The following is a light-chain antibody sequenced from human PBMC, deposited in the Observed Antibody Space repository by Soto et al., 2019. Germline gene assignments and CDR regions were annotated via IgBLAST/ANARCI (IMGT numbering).Light chain of an antibody. Sequence: EIVMTQSPATLSVSPGERATLSCRASQSVSSNLAWYQQKPGQAPRLLIYGASTRATAIPARFSGSASGTELTPTISSLQSEDFAVYYCQQDNKLPLTFGGGTKVEIK. CDR3: QQDNKLPLT. V-gene: IGKV3D-15*01. CDR1: QSVSSN. J-gene: IGKJ4*01. CDR2: GAS.